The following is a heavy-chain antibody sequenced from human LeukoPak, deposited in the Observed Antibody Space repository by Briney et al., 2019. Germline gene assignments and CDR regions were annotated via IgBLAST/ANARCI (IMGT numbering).Heavy chain of an antibody. CDR1: GFSLSTSGMC. CDR3: ARIRVVAAFYYYMDV. D-gene: IGHD2-15*01. V-gene: IGHV2-70*11. CDR2: IDWDDDK. Sequence: SGPTLVKPTQTFTLTCTFSGFSLSTSGMCVSWIRQPPGKALEWLARIDWDDDKYYSTSLKTRLTISKDTSKNQVVLTMTNMDPVDTATYYCARIRVVAAFYYYMDVWGKGTTVTVSS. J-gene: IGHJ6*03.